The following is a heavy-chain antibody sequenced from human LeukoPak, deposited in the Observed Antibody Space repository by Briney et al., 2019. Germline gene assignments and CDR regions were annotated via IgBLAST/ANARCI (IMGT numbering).Heavy chain of an antibody. Sequence: SETLSLTCTVSGGSISSYYWSWIRQPAGKGLEWIGRIYTSGSTNYNPSLKSRVTMSVDTSKNQFSLKLSSVTTADTAVYYCGRYQTYYDAFDIWGQGTMVTVSS. J-gene: IGHJ3*02. V-gene: IGHV4-4*07. CDR1: GGSISSYY. D-gene: IGHD2-21*01. CDR2: IYTSGST. CDR3: GRYQTYYDAFDI.